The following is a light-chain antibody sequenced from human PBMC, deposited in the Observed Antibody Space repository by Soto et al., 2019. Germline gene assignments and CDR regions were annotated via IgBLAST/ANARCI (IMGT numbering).Light chain of an antibody. CDR2: EAS. CDR1: ENVNGH. J-gene: IGKJ1*01. V-gene: IGKV1-5*03. Sequence: IQMTQSPNTLSASVGHSVAVTCRASENVNGHLAWYQQKPGKAPKLLIYEASILESGVPSRFSGSGFGTEFTLTINGLLPEDFVTYYCQQYNNWPSFGQGTKV. CDR3: QQYNNWPS.